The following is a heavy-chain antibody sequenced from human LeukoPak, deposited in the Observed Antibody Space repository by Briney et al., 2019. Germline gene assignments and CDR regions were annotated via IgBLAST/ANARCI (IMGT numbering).Heavy chain of an antibody. CDR1: GFTFSSFG. J-gene: IGHJ3*02. D-gene: IGHD1-14*01. CDR2: IWYDGSEK. Sequence: GKSLRLSCAASGFTFSSFGMHWVRQAPGKGLEWVAVIWYDGSEKFYADSVKGRFTISRDNSKNTLYLQMNSLRVEDTAAYYCARGGNAFDIRGQGTVVTVSS. V-gene: IGHV3-33*01. CDR3: ARGGNAFDI.